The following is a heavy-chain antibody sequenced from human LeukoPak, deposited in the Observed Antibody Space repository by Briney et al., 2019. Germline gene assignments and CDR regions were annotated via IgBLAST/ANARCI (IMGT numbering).Heavy chain of an antibody. CDR1: GFTFSSCG. V-gene: IGHV3-30*18. D-gene: IGHD2-15*01. Sequence: GGSLRLSCAASGFTFSSCGMHWVRQAPGKGLEWVAVISYDGSNKYYADSVKGRLTISRDNSKNTLYLQMNSLRAEDTAVYYCAKDQDCSGGSCRPDYWGQGTLVTVSS. CDR3: AKDQDCSGGSCRPDY. CDR2: ISYDGSNK. J-gene: IGHJ4*02.